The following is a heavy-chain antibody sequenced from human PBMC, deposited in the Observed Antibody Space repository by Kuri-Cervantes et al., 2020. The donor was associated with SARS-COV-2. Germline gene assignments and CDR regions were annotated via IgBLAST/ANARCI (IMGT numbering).Heavy chain of an antibody. D-gene: IGHD4-17*01. CDR3: ARDPTTVTTGIGMDV. J-gene: IGHJ6*02. CDR1: GYTFTTYY. V-gene: IGHV1-46*01. CDR2: INPSGGGT. Sequence: ASVKVSCKASGYTFTTYYIHWVRQAPGQGLEWMGIINPSGGGTSYAQKFQGRAAVTRDTPTSTVYMELSSLRSEDTAVYYCARDPTTVTTGIGMDVWGQGTTVTVSS.